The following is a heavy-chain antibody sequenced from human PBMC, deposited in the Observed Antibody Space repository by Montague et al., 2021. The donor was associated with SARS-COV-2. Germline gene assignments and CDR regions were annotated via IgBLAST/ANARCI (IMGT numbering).Heavy chain of an antibody. CDR3: ARDSRTDFGWLFQDGGSYYYYMDV. J-gene: IGHJ6*03. V-gene: IGHV4-59*01. CDR2: IYYSGST. CDR1: GGSISSYY. Sequence: SETLSLTCTVSGGSISSYYWSWIRQPPGKGLEWIGYIYYSGSTNYNPSLKSRVTISVDTSKNQFSLKLSSVTAADTAVYYCARDSRTDFGWLFQDGGSYYYYMDVWGKGTTVTVSS. D-gene: IGHD3-9*01.